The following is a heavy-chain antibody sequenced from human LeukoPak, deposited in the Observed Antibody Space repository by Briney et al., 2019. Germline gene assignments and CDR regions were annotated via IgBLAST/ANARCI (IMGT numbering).Heavy chain of an antibody. CDR3: ARGPRITIFGVVMANGAFDI. D-gene: IGHD3-3*01. V-gene: IGHV1-2*02. Sequence: ASVKVSCKASGYTFTDYFMNWVRQAPGQGLEWMGWINPKSGGTVYAQKFQDRVTMTRDTSSSTAYMELSRLRFDDTVVYYCARGPRITIFGVVMANGAFDIWGQGTMVTVSS. CDR1: GYTFTDYF. J-gene: IGHJ3*02. CDR2: INPKSGGT.